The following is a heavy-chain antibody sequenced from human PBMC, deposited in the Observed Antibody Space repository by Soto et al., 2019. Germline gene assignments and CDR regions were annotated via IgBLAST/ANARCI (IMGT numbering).Heavy chain of an antibody. CDR1: GFTFSNYA. J-gene: IGHJ6*02. CDR2: ISYDGSDK. D-gene: IGHD5-18*01. V-gene: IGHV3-30-3*01. CDR3: ARDTGPNGYNYYYFGMDV. Sequence: GGSLRLSCAASGFTFSNYAMHWVRQAPGKGLEWVAVISYDGSDKYNANSVKGRFTISRDNSKNTLYLQMNSLRAEDTAVYYCARDTGPNGYNYYYFGMDVWRQGTTVTVSS.